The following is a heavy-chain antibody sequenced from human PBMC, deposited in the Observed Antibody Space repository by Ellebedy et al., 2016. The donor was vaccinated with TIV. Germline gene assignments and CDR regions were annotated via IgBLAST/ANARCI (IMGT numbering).Heavy chain of an antibody. Sequence: GESLKISCAASGFTFSSYSMNWVRQAPGKGLEWVSSISSSSSYIYYADSVKGRFTISRDNAKNSLYLQMNSLRAEDTAVYYCARVVGYGNWFNPWGQGTLVTVSS. D-gene: IGHD2-2*03. CDR1: GFTFSSYS. CDR3: ARVVGYGNWFNP. CDR2: ISSSSSYI. V-gene: IGHV3-21*01. J-gene: IGHJ5*02.